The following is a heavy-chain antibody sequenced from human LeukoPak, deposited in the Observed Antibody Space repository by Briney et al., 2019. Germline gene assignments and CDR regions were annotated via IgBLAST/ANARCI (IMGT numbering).Heavy chain of an antibody. CDR3: ARRLGYCSSTSCYYYFDY. CDR2: IYHSGST. Sequence: SETLSLTWAVSGDSISSGYYGGWIRQPAGKGLEWIGSIYHSGSTYYNPSLKSRVTISVDTSKNQFSLKLSSVTAADTAVYYCARRLGYCSSTSCYYYFDYWGQGTLVTVSS. V-gene: IGHV4-38-2*01. CDR1: GDSISSGYY. J-gene: IGHJ4*02. D-gene: IGHD2-2*01.